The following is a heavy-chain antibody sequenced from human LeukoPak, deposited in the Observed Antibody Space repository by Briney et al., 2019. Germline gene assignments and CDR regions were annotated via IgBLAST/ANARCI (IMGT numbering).Heavy chain of an antibody. J-gene: IGHJ4*02. CDR1: GFTFSTYS. CDR2: ISSSSSYM. CDR3: ARGGTWAVAYFYYFDY. D-gene: IGHD6-19*01. V-gene: IGHV3-21*01. Sequence: GGSLRPSCAASGFTFSTYSMNWVRQAPGKGLEWVSSISSSSSYMYYADSVKGRFTISRDNAKNSLYLQMNSLRAEDTAVYYCARGGTWAVAYFYYFDYWGQGTLVTVSS.